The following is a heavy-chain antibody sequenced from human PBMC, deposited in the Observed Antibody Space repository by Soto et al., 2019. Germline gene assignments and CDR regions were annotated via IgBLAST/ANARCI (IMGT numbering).Heavy chain of an antibody. CDR2: IYPGDSGT. CDR3: ARWSPHCRGGSCTMGDY. V-gene: IGHV5-51*01. CDR1: GYSFTSYW. D-gene: IGHD2-15*01. Sequence: GDSLKISCTGSGYSFTSYWIGWVRQMPGKGLEWMWVIYPGDSGTRYSSSFQGQVTISADKSISTAYLQWSSLKDSDTAMYYCARWSPHCRGGSCTMGDYRGQVTLVTVAS. J-gene: IGHJ4*02.